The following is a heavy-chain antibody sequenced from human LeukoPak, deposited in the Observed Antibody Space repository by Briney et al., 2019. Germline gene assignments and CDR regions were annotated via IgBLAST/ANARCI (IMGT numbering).Heavy chain of an antibody. CDR1: GYTFTGYY. CDR3: ARDRGRGQWLARGEFDP. D-gene: IGHD6-19*01. V-gene: IGHV1-2*02. Sequence: ASVKVSCKASGYTFTGYYMHWVRQAPGQGLEWMGWINPNSGGTNYAQKFQGRVTMTRDTSISTAYMELSRLRSDDTAVYYCARDRGRGQWLARGEFDPWGQGTLVTGSS. CDR2: INPNSGGT. J-gene: IGHJ5*02.